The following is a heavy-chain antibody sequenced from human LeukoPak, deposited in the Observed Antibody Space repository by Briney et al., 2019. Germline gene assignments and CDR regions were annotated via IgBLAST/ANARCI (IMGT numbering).Heavy chain of an antibody. CDR2: IYYSGST. D-gene: IGHD3-3*01. Sequence: PSETLSLTCTVSGGSISSYYWSWIRQPPGKGLEWIGYIYYSGSTNYNPSLKSRVTISVDTSKNQFSLKLSSVTAADTAVCYCARGGRAGDDFWSGYRINYYYGMDVWGQGTTVTVSS. J-gene: IGHJ6*02. CDR3: ARGGRAGDDFWSGYRINYYYGMDV. V-gene: IGHV4-59*01. CDR1: GGSISSYY.